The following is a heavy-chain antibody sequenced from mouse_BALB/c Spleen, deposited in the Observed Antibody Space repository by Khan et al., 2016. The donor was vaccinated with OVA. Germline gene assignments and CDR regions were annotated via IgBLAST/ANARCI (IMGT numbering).Heavy chain of an antibody. D-gene: IGHD4-1*01. CDR3: SGDLGRYYAMDY. J-gene: IGHJ4*01. Sequence: EVQLQESGPGLVKPSQSLSLTYTVTGYSITRDYSWNWIRQFPGNKLEWMGYISNRGSTTYNPSLKTRISITRDTSKNRFFLQLNSVTTEETATYYGSGDLGRYYAMDYWGQGTSVTVSS. CDR1: GYSITRDYS. V-gene: IGHV3-2*02. CDR2: ISNRGST.